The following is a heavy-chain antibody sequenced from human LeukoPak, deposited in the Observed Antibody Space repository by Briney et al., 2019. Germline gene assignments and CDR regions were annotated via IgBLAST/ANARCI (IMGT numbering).Heavy chain of an antibody. CDR3: ARGKFGDFED. CDR1: GASINSYY. CDR2: VSYSGST. J-gene: IGHJ6*02. D-gene: IGHD4-17*01. V-gene: IGHV4-59*01. Sequence: SETLSLTCTVSGASINSYYWSWIRQPPGKGLEWIGCVSYSGSTDYNPALKSRVTISEDTSKSQVSLKLSSVTAADTTVYFCARGKFGDFEDWGQGTTVTVSS.